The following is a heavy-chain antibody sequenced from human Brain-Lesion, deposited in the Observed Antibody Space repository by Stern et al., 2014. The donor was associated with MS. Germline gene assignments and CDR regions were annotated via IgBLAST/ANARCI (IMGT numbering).Heavy chain of an antibody. V-gene: IGHV4-61*02. J-gene: IGHJ4*02. Sequence: VQLVESGPGLVKPSQTLSLTCTVSGGSISSGSDYWSWIRQPLGKGLVWIGRIHPSGSAFYTPSLKSRVTISTDTSMNQFSLELNSATAADMAIYYCASGYRIFDYWGQGILVTVSS. CDR3: ASGYRIFDY. D-gene: IGHD5-18*01. CDR1: GGSISSGSDY. CDR2: IHPSGSA.